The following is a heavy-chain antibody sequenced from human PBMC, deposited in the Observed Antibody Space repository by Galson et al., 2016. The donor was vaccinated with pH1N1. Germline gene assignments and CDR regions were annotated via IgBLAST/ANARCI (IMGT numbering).Heavy chain of an antibody. V-gene: IGHV5-51*03. CDR2: VYPGDSDT. CDR1: GYSFTSYW. D-gene: IGHD3-10*01. Sequence: QSGAEVKKPGESLKISCRGSGYSFTSYWIAWVRQKPGKGLEWMGIVYPGDSDTRYSPSFRGLFTFSADKSIGTAYLQWSSLEASDTAIYYCARLRGGITVVREVYFDIWGQGTLITVSP. CDR3: ARLRGGITVVREVYFDI. J-gene: IGHJ3*02.